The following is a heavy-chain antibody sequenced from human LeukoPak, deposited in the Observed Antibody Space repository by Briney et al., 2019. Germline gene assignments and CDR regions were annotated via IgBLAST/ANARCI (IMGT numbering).Heavy chain of an antibody. V-gene: IGHV4-61*02. J-gene: IGHJ3*02. CDR3: ARASPTTAYAFDI. CDR1: GGSISSGSYY. Sequence: SETLSLTCTVSGGSISSGSYYWSWIRQPAGKGLEWIGRIYTSGSTNYNPSLKSRVTISVDTSKNQFPLKLSSVTAADTAVYYCARASPTTAYAFDIWGQGTMVTVSS. D-gene: IGHD4-17*01. CDR2: IYTSGST.